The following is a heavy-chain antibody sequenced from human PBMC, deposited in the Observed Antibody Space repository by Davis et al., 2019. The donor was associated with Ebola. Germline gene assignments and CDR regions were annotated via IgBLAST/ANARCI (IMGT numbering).Heavy chain of an antibody. V-gene: IGHV3-48*03. CDR1: GFTLSGHE. Sequence: GESLKISCAASGFTLSGHELVWVRQAPGKGLEWISYISISGGDTHYADSVKGRFTISRDDAKNSLYLQMDSLRAGDTAIYYCARANSGCTGGGCFSGHWFDPWGQGTLVTVSS. CDR2: ISISGGDT. D-gene: IGHD2-15*01. CDR3: ARANSGCTGGGCFSGHWFDP. J-gene: IGHJ5*02.